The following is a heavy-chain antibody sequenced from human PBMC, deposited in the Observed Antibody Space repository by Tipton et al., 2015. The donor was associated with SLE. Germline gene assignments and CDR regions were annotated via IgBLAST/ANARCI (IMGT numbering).Heavy chain of an antibody. V-gene: IGHV3-66*01. CDR3: ARDLVVWTFDI. J-gene: IGHJ3*02. CDR1: RFTVSSNY. Sequence: GSLRLSCAASRFTVSSNYMSWVRQAPGKGLEWVSVIYSGGSTYYADSVKGRFTISRDNSKNTLYLQMNSLRAEDTAVYYCARDLVVWTFDIWGQGTMVTVSS. CDR2: IYSGGST. D-gene: IGHD2-21*01.